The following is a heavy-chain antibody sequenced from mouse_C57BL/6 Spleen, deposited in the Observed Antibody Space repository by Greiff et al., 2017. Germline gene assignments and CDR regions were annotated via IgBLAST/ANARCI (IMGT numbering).Heavy chain of an antibody. J-gene: IGHJ4*01. CDR2: IYPGDGDT. CDR1: GYAFSSYW. CDR3: ARFLYSNYFLDY. V-gene: IGHV1-80*01. D-gene: IGHD2-5*01. Sequence: VHLVESGAELVKPGASVKISCKASGYAFSSYWMNWVKQRPGKGLEWIGQIYPGDGDTNYNGKFKGKATLTADKSSSTAYMQLSSLTSEDSAVYFCARFLYSNYFLDYWGQGTSVTVSS.